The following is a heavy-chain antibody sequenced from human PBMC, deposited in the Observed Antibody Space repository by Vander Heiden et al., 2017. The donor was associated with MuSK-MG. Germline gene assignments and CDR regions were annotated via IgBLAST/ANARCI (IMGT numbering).Heavy chain of an antibody. J-gene: IGHJ3*01. CDR1: GFTFSTYS. D-gene: IGHD1-1*01. V-gene: IGHV3-7*05. Sequence: EVKLVESGGGSVQPGGSLRLSCVVSGFTFSTYSMSWVRLTHWKGLEWVASVSPGGDGIFYADSVKGRFIIARDNSRNTVSLQLGSLRVEDMGTYFCARGLGRRLTVNACDVWGQGTSVSVSS. CDR3: ARGLGRRLTVNACDV. CDR2: VSPGGDGI.